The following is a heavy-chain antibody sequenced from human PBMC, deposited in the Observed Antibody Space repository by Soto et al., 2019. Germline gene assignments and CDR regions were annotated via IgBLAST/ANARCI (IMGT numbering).Heavy chain of an antibody. D-gene: IGHD2-2*02. J-gene: IGHJ4*02. CDR1: GFTFSDYA. Sequence: GGSLRLSCTATGFTFSDYAMSWVRQPPGKGLEWVSVISAGGSTYYADSVKGRFTVSRANSKNTLYLQMNSLRAEDTAVYYCANVPIWCSSTSCYTEGFDYWGQGTLVTVSS. CDR2: ISAGGST. V-gene: IGHV3-23*01. CDR3: ANVPIWCSSTSCYTEGFDY.